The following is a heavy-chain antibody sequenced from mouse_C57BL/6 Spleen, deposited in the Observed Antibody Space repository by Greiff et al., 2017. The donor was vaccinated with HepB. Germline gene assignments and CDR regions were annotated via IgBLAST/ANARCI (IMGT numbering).Heavy chain of an antibody. CDR2: IDPSDSYT. Sequence: QVQLQQPGAELVMPGASVKLSCKASGYTFTSYWMHWVQQRPGQGLEWIGEIDPSDSYTNYNQKFKGKSTLTVDKSSSTAYLQLSTLTSEDSAVYYCARGDYSFDYWGQGTTLTVSS. J-gene: IGHJ2*01. V-gene: IGHV1-69*01. CDR1: GYTFTSYW. D-gene: IGHD1-1*02. CDR3: ARGDYSFDY.